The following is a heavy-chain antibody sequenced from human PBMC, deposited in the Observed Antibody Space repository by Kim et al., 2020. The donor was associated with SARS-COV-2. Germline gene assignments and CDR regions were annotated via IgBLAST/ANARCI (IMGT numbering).Heavy chain of an antibody. CDR3: TMGGYYGSGSYYNGDY. Sequence: SLKSRVTISVDTSKNQFSLKLSSVTAADMAVYYCTMGGYYGSGSYYNGDYWGQGTLVTVSS. V-gene: IGHV4-61*06. D-gene: IGHD3-10*01. J-gene: IGHJ4*02.